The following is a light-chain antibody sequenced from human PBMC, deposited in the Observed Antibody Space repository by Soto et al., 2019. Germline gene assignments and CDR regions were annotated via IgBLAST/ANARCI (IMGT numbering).Light chain of an antibody. V-gene: IGKV1-5*03. Sequence: DIQMTQSPSTLSASVGDRFTITCRAIQSISSWLAWYQQKPGKAPKLLIYQASSLESGVPSRFSGSGSGTEVTLTISSLQPDDVETDYCQQYNSYPWTGGQGTKVDIK. CDR2: QAS. CDR3: QQYNSYPWT. CDR1: QSISSW. J-gene: IGKJ1*01.